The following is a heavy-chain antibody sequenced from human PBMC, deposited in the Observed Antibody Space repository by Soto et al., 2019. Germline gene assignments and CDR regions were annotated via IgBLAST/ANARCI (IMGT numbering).Heavy chain of an antibody. V-gene: IGHV4-4*02. CDR3: ARDVSNSGSYKY. CDR2: IYHSGNT. CDR1: GDSITSINW. Sequence: QVQLQESGPGLVKPSGTLSLTCAVSGDSITSINWWTWVRQPPGKGLEWIGEIYHSGNTHYNPSLNSRVTISVDKSKNHFSLRLSSVTAADTAVYYCARDVSNSGSYKYWGQGARVTVSS. J-gene: IGHJ4*02. D-gene: IGHD1-26*01.